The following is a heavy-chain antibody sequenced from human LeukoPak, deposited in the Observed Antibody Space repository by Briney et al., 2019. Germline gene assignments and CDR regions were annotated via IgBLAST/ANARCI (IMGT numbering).Heavy chain of an antibody. CDR1: GFSISSYY. D-gene: IGHD2-21*01. Sequence: SETLSLTCTVSGFSISSYYWSWIRQPAGKELEWIGRIYTSGSTNYNPSLKSRLTMSVDTSKNQFSMKLTSVTAADTAVYYCAREASYCGGDCLLDYWGQGNLVTVSS. V-gene: IGHV4-4*07. CDR3: AREASYCGGDCLLDY. J-gene: IGHJ4*02. CDR2: IYTSGST.